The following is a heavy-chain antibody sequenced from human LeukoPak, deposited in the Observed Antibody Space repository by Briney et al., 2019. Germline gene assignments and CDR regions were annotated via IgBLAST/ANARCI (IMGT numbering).Heavy chain of an antibody. V-gene: IGHV3-23*01. Sequence: PGGSLRLSCAASGFTFSSYAMSLVRQAPGKGLEWVSAISGSGGSTYYADSVKGRFTISRDNSKNTLYLQMNSLRAEDTAVYYCAKEQIAAAVSYYYYYGMDVWGQGTTVTVSS. CDR1: GFTFSSYA. J-gene: IGHJ6*02. D-gene: IGHD6-13*01. CDR2: ISGSGGST. CDR3: AKEQIAAAVSYYYYYGMDV.